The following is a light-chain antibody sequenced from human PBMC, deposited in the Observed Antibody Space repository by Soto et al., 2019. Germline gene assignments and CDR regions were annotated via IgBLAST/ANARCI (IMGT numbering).Light chain of an antibody. CDR2: DVS. V-gene: IGLV2-11*01. CDR1: SSDVGGYNY. CDR3: CLYAGSYTWV. J-gene: IGLJ3*02. Sequence: QSALTQPRSVSGSPGQSVTISCTGTSSDVGGYNYVSWYQQHPGKAPKLMIYDVSERPSGVPDRFSGSKSGNTASLTISGLQAEAEADYYCCLYAGSYTWVFGGGTKLTVL.